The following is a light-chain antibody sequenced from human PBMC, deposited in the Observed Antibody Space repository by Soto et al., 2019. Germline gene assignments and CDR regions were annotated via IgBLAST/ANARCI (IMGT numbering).Light chain of an antibody. J-gene: IGKJ2*01. Sequence: DIQMTQSPSSLSASVGDRVTITCRASQSINTYLNWYQQKPGKAPKLLIYTASTLQSGVPSRFSGSGSGTDFTLTVSSLQPEDFATYYCQQSYSPPFYPFGQGTKLEIK. CDR2: TAS. CDR3: QQSYSPPFYP. CDR1: QSINTY. V-gene: IGKV1-39*01.